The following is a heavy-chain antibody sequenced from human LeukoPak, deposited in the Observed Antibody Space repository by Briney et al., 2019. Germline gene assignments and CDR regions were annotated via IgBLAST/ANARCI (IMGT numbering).Heavy chain of an antibody. V-gene: IGHV3-21*01. CDR3: ANDPGDQPHP. Sequence: GGSLRLSCAASGFTFSSYSMNWVRQAPGKGLEWVSSISSSSSYIFYADSVKGRFTISRDNAKNSLYLQMNSLRAEDTAVYYCANDPGDQPHPWGQGTLVTVSS. CDR1: GFTFSSYS. D-gene: IGHD2-2*01. J-gene: IGHJ5*02. CDR2: ISSSSSYI.